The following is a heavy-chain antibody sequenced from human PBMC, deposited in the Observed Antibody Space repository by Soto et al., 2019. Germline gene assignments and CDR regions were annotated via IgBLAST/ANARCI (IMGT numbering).Heavy chain of an antibody. CDR1: GGSISSSSYY. CDR3: ARHKVHSRSHTDY. D-gene: IGHD1-26*01. Sequence: QLQLQESGPGLVKPSEPLSLTCTVSGGSISSSSYYWGWIRQPPGKGLEWIGRIYYSGSSYHNPSLKSRVTISVDTSKDQFSLKLSSVTAADTAVYYCARHKVHSRSHTDYCGQGTLVTVSS. CDR2: IYYSGSS. J-gene: IGHJ4*02. V-gene: IGHV4-39*01.